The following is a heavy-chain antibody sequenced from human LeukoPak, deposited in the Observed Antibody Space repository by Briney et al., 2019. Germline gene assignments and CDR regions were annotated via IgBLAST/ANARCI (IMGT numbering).Heavy chain of an antibody. J-gene: IGHJ5*02. Sequence: PSETLSLTCAVYGGSFSGYYWSWIRQPPGKGLEWIREINHSGSTNYNPSLKSRVTISVDTSKNQFSLKLSSVTAADTAVYYCARGGSSSWYNWFDPWGQGTLVTVSS. V-gene: IGHV4-34*01. CDR3: ARGGSSSWYNWFDP. D-gene: IGHD6-13*01. CDR1: GGSFSGYY. CDR2: INHSGST.